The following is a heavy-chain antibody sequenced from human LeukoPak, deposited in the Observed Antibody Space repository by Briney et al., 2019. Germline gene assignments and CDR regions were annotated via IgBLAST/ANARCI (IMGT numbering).Heavy chain of an antibody. CDR2: IYYSGNT. J-gene: IGHJ4*02. D-gene: IGHD6-13*01. Sequence: KPSETLSLTCTVSDGSISSYYWSWIRQPPGKGLEWIGYIYYSGNTIYNPSLKSRVTISVDTSKSQFSLRLNSVTAADTAVYYCARQIIRGQYLVHFDYWGQGTLVTVSS. CDR1: DGSISSYY. CDR3: ARQIIRGQYLVHFDY. V-gene: IGHV4-59*08.